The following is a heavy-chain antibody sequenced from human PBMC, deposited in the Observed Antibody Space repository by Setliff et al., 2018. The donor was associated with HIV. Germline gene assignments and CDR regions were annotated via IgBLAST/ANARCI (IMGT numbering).Heavy chain of an antibody. J-gene: IGHJ6*03. CDR2: IYYSGST. D-gene: IGHD3-10*01. CDR1: GGSISSHY. Sequence: SETLSLTCTVSGGSISSHYWSWIRQPPGKGLEWIGYIYYSGSTNYNPSLKSRVTISVDTSKNQFSLKLSSVTAADTDVYYCARDGPLEGSYRYYYYYMDVWGKGTTVTVSS. CDR3: ARDGPLEGSYRYYYYYMDV. V-gene: IGHV4-59*11.